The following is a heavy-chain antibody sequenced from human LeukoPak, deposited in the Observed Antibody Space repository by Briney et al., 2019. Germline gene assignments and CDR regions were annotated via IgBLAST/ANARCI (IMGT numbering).Heavy chain of an antibody. V-gene: IGHV4-30-4*01. Sequence: SETLSLTCIVSGGSISSGDYYWSWIRQPPGKGLEWIGYIYYSGSTYYNPSLKSRVTISVDTSKNQFSLKLSSVTAADTAVYYCARGHYYDSSGYYYPSYYFDYWGQGTLVTVSS. J-gene: IGHJ4*02. CDR2: IYYSGST. D-gene: IGHD3-22*01. CDR1: GGSISSGDYY. CDR3: ARGHYYDSSGYYYPSYYFDY.